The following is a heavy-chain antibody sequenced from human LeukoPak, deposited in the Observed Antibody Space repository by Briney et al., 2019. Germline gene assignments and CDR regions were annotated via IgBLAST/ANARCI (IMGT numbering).Heavy chain of an antibody. CDR2: ISGSGGST. CDR3: AKVDPYYYDSSGYYISDY. D-gene: IGHD3-22*01. CDR1: GFTFSSYA. J-gene: IGHJ4*02. V-gene: IGHV3-23*01. Sequence: GGSLRLSCAASGFTFSSYAMSWVRQAPGKGLEWVSAISGSGGSTYYADSVKGRFTISRDNSKNTLYLQMNSLRAEDTAVDYCAKVDPYYYDSSGYYISDYWGQGTLVTVSS.